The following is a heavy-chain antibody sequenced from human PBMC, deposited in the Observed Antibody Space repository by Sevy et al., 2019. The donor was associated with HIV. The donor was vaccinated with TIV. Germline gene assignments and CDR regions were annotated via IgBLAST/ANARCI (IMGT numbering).Heavy chain of an antibody. Sequence: GGSLRLSCTTPSFTFTTFAMNWVRQSPGKGLEWVSYISGSSNYIYYAYSVKGRFTISRDNAKNSLYLQMTSLRGEDTAVYYCARSGLAWDAFDIWGRGTMVTVSS. V-gene: IGHV3-21*06. D-gene: IGHD6-19*01. CDR2: ISGSSNYI. CDR1: SFTFTTFA. J-gene: IGHJ3*02. CDR3: ARSGLAWDAFDI.